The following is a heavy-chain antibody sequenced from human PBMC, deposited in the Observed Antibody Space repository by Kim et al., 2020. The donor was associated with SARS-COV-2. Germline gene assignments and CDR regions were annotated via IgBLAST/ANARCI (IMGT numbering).Heavy chain of an antibody. CDR3: ARYNVGSALYAFDP. J-gene: IGHJ5*02. V-gene: IGHV4-31*02. Sequence: NPSLKSRVTISVDTSKNQFSLKLSSVTAADTAVYYCARYNVGSALYAFDPWGQGTLVTVSS. D-gene: IGHD2-8*01.